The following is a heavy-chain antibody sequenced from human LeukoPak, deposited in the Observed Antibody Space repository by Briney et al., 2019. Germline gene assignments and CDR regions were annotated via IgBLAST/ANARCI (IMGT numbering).Heavy chain of an antibody. CDR1: GFTFSSYA. CDR3: ARDRTARRDY. J-gene: IGHJ4*02. Sequence: PGGSLRLSCAASGFTFSSYAMHWVRQAPGKGLEWVAVISYDGSNKYYADSVKGRFTISRDNSKNTLYLQMNSLRAEDTAVYYCARDRTARRDYWGQGTLVTVSS. D-gene: IGHD6-6*01. V-gene: IGHV3-30-3*01. CDR2: ISYDGSNK.